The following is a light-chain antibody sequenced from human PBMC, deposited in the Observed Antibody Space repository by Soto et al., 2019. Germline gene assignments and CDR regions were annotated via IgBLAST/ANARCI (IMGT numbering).Light chain of an antibody. CDR3: SSYTSSSIVV. CDR1: SSDVGGYNY. Sequence: QSALTQPASVSGSPGQSITISCTGTSSDVGGYNYVSWYQQHPGKAPKLMIYDVSNRPSGVSNRFSGSKSGNTASLTISGLQAEDEAHYYCSSYTSSSIVVFGGGTKSPS. J-gene: IGLJ2*01. CDR2: DVS. V-gene: IGLV2-14*01.